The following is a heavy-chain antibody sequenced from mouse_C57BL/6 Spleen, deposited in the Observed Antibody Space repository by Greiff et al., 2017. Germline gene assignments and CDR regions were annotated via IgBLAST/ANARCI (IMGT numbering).Heavy chain of an antibody. D-gene: IGHD1-1*02. CDR3: TRRWYYFDY. J-gene: IGHJ2*01. CDR1: GSTFTDYE. CDR2: IDPETGGT. V-gene: IGHV1-15*01. Sequence: VQLQQSGAELLIPWSSVTLSCPASGSTFTDYEMHWVKQTPVHGLEWIGAIDPETGGTAYNQKFKGKAILTADKSSSTAYMALRSLTSEDSAVYYCTRRWYYFDYWGQGTTLTVSS.